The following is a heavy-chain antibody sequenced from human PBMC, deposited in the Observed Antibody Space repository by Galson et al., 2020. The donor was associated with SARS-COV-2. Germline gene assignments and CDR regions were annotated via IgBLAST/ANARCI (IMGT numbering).Heavy chain of an antibody. J-gene: IGHJ3*02. CDR1: GTSISSGSYP. V-gene: IGHV4-30-2*01. CDR2: IPHSRGT. CDR3: ARLHYGEYAPEAFDI. Sequence: SVTLSLTCAVSGTSISSGSYPWNWIRQPPGKGLEWIGYIPHSRGTYYNPPLKSRVTISGDRSKNQFSLRLSSVTAADTAVYYCARLHYGEYAPEAFDIWGPGTRVTVAS. D-gene: IGHD4-17*01.